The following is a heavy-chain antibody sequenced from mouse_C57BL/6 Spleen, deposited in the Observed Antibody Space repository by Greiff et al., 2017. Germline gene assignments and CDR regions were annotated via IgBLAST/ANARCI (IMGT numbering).Heavy chain of an antibody. CDR1: GYSFTGYY. CDR3: ARNIYDGYYNYYAMDY. J-gene: IGHJ4*01. CDR2: INPSTGGT. V-gene: IGHV1-42*01. D-gene: IGHD2-3*01. Sequence: EVKLMESGPELVKPGASVKISCKASGYSFTGYYMNWVKQSPEKSLEWIGEINPSTGGTTYNQKFKAKATLTVDKSSSTAYMQLKSLTSEDSAVYYCARNIYDGYYNYYAMDYWGQGTSVTVSS.